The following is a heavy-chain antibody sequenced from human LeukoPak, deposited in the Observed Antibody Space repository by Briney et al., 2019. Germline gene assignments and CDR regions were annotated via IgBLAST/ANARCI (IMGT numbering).Heavy chain of an antibody. V-gene: IGHV4-59*01. Sequence: ASETLSLTCTVSGGSISSYYWNWIRQPPGKGLEWIGYIYYSGSTNYNPSLKSRVTISVDTSKNQFSLKLSSVTAADTAAYYCARGERYSSGWPYFDYWGQGTLVTVSS. D-gene: IGHD6-19*01. J-gene: IGHJ4*02. CDR1: GGSISSYY. CDR2: IYYSGST. CDR3: ARGERYSSGWPYFDY.